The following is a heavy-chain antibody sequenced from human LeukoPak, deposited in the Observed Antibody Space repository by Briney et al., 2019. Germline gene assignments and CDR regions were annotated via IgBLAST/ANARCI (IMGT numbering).Heavy chain of an antibody. CDR1: GFTLSTYS. D-gene: IGHD5-24*01. J-gene: IGHJ4*02. CDR2: ISSSSLYI. CDR3: AREGDGYNSPIDY. V-gene: IGHV3-21*01. Sequence: GGSLRLSCAASGFTLSTYSLNWDRQAPGKGLEWVSSISSSSLYIYYADSVKGRFTISRDNAKNSLFLQMNSLRAEDTAVYYCAREGDGYNSPIDYWGQGTLVTVSS.